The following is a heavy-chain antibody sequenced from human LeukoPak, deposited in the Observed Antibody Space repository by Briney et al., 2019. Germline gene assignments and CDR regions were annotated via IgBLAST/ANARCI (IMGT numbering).Heavy chain of an antibody. Sequence: PSETLSLTCTVSGGSNSSYYWSWIRQPPGKGLEWIGYIYYSGSTNYNPSLKSRVTISVDTSKNQFSLMLSSVTAADTAVYYCARGQYYYDSSGYYYVDYWGQGTLVTVSS. V-gene: IGHV4-59*01. CDR3: ARGQYYYDSSGYYYVDY. D-gene: IGHD3-22*01. CDR1: GGSNSSYY. J-gene: IGHJ4*02. CDR2: IYYSGST.